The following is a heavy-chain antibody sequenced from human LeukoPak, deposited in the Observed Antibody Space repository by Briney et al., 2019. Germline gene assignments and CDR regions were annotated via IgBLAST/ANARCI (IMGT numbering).Heavy chain of an antibody. D-gene: IGHD3-10*01. CDR3: ARDDYYGSGSFD. CDR1: GGSISSYY. Sequence: SETLSLTCTVSGGSISSYYWSWIRQPPGKGLEWIGYIYYSGSTNYNPSLKRRVTISVDTSKNQFSLKLSSVTAADTAVYYCARDDYYGSGSFDRGQGTLVTVSS. J-gene: IGHJ4*02. V-gene: IGHV4-59*12. CDR2: IYYSGST.